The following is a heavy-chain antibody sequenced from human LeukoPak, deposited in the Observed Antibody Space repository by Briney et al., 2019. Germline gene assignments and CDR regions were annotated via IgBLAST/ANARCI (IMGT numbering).Heavy chain of an antibody. CDR2: INPNSGGT. V-gene: IGHV1-2*02. Sequence: GASVKVSCKASGYTFTGYYMHWVRQAPGQGLEWMGWINPNSGGTNYAQKFQGRVTMTRDTSISTAYMELSRLRSDDTAVYYCARGPEVPAAIKGIWFDPWGQGTLVTVSS. J-gene: IGHJ5*02. CDR3: ARGPEVPAAIKGIWFDP. D-gene: IGHD2-2*02. CDR1: GYTFTGYY.